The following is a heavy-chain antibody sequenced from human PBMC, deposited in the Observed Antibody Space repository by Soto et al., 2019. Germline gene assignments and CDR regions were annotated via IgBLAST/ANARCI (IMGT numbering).Heavy chain of an antibody. D-gene: IGHD5-12*01. V-gene: IGHV1-69*06. CDR3: AREGYSGYGRGDAFVI. CDR2: IIPIFGTA. Sequence: GASVKVSCKASGGTFSSYAISWVRQAPGQGLEWMGGIIPIFGTANYAQKFQGRVTITADKSTSTAYRELSSLRSEDAAVYYCAREGYSGYGRGDAFVIWGQGTMVTVS. CDR1: GGTFSSYA. J-gene: IGHJ3*02.